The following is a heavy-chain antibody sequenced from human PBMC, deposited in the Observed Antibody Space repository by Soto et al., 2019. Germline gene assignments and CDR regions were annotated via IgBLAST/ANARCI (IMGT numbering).Heavy chain of an antibody. V-gene: IGHV1-18*01. CDR1: GYTFTSYG. D-gene: IGHD5-18*01. CDR3: AIAGDTAMVGWGSYYYYGMDV. CDR2: ISAYNGNT. Sequence: ASVKVSCKASGYTFTSYGISWVRQAPGQGLEWMGWISAYNGNTNYAQKLQGRVTMTTDTSTSTAYMELRSLRPDDTAVYYCAIAGDTAMVGWGSYYYYGMDVWGQGTTVTVSS. J-gene: IGHJ6*02.